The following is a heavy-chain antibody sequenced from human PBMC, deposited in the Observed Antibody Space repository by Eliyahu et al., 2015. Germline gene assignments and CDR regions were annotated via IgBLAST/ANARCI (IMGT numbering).Heavy chain of an antibody. CDR2: LFLTDEK. CDR1: GFSITNGGMG. Sequence: QVALKESGPVLVKPTETLTLTCTVSGFSITNGGMGVSWIRQPPGKALEWPSHLFLTDEKSYMTSLKSRLTIPKDTSKSQVVLNLTNMDPVDTATYHCARMTALSTDAFDVWGPGTVVFVSS. D-gene: IGHD3-3*02. J-gene: IGHJ3*01. CDR3: ARMTALSTDAFDV. V-gene: IGHV2-26*01.